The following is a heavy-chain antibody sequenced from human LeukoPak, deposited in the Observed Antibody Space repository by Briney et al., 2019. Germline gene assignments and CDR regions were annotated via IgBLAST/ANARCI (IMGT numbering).Heavy chain of an antibody. J-gene: IGHJ3*02. D-gene: IGHD3-10*01. V-gene: IGHV3-23*01. CDR3: ARHYYGSGSYCDAFDI. Sequence: GGSLRLSCAASGFTFSSYGMSWVRQAPGKGLEWVSAISGSGGSTYYADSVKGRFTISRDNAKNSLYLRMNSLRAEDTAVYYCARHYYGSGSYCDAFDIWGQGTMVTVSS. CDR2: ISGSGGST. CDR1: GFTFSSYG.